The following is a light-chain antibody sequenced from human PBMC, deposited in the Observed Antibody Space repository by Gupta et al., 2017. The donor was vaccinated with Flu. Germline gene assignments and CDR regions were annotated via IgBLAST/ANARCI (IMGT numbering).Light chain of an antibody. CDR1: NIGDKS. Sequence: SYVLTQPPSVSVAPGQTARITCGGTNIGDKSGHWYLQKPGQAPVLVVYDDTDRPSWNPERFSCSNSGNTATLTISRVEAGDEADYFCQVWDSSSDHYVFGTGTKVTVL. V-gene: IGLV3-21*02. CDR2: DDT. CDR3: QVWDSSSDHYV. J-gene: IGLJ1*01.